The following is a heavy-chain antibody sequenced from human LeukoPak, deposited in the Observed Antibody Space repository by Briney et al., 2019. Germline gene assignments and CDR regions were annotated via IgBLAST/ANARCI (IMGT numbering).Heavy chain of an antibody. CDR1: GFTFSAYG. J-gene: IGHJ4*02. V-gene: IGHV3-30*02. Sequence: GGSLRLSCEVSGFTFSAYGIHWLRQSPGKGLEGVAFVRYDGRDKFYADSVKGRFIVSKDNSRTTLQLQMNSLRSEDTAVYFCARGGARDIWYFAYWGQGIRVTVSS. CDR2: VRYDGRDK. CDR3: ARGGARDIWYFAY. D-gene: IGHD2-21*01.